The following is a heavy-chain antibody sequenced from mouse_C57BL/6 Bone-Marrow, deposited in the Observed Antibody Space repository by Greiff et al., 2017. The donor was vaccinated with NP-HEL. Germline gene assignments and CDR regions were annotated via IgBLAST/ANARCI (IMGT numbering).Heavy chain of an antibody. CDR3: ARNGSSYESYAMDY. Sequence: VQLQQPGAELVKPGASVKLSCKASGYTFTSYWMHWVKQRPGQGLEWIGLIHPNSGSTNYNEKFKSKATLTVDKSSSTAYMQLSSLTSEDSAVYYCARNGSSYESYAMDYWGQGTSVTVSS. CDR2: IHPNSGST. CDR1: GYTFTSYW. J-gene: IGHJ4*01. D-gene: IGHD1-1*01. V-gene: IGHV1-64*01.